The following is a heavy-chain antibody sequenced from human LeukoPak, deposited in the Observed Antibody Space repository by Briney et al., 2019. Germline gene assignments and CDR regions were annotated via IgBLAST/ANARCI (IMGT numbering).Heavy chain of an antibody. Sequence: PSETLSLTCTVSGGSISSGGYYWSWIRQHPGKGLEWIGYTYYSGSTYYNPSLKSRVTISVDTSKNQFSLKLSSVTAADTAVYYCARGSYGLDYFDYWGQGTLVTVSS. J-gene: IGHJ4*02. D-gene: IGHD3-16*01. V-gene: IGHV4-31*03. CDR1: GGSISSGGYY. CDR2: TYYSGST. CDR3: ARGSYGLDYFDY.